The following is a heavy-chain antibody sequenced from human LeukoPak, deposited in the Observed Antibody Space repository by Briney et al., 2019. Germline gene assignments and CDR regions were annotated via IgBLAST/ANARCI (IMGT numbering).Heavy chain of an antibody. J-gene: IGHJ4*02. V-gene: IGHV4-59*01. CDR1: GGSISSYY. Sequence: SETLSLTCTVSGGSISSYYWSWLRQPPGKGLEWIGYIYYSGSTNYNPSLTSRVTISVDTSKNQFSLKLSSVTAADTAVYYCARDGGGEYYFDYWGQGTLVTVSS. CDR3: ARDGGGEYYFDY. CDR2: IYYSGST. D-gene: IGHD3-16*01.